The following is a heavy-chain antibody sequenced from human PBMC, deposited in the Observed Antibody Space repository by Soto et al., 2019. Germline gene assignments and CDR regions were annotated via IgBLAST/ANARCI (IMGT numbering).Heavy chain of an antibody. CDR3: VRSVLWFGELLGFDY. D-gene: IGHD3-10*01. CDR2: INPSGGST. V-gene: IGHV1-46*01. Sequence: QVQLVQSGAEVKKPGASVKVSCKASGYTFTSYYMHWVRQAPGQGLEWMGIINPSGGSTSYAQKFQGRVTMTRDTSTSTVYMELSSLRSEDTAVYYCVRSVLWFGELLGFDYWGQGTLVTVSS. J-gene: IGHJ4*02. CDR1: GYTFTSYY.